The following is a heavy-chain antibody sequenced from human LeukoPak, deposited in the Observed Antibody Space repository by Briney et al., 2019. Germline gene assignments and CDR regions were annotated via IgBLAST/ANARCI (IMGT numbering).Heavy chain of an antibody. J-gene: IGHJ4*02. CDR3: ASQTSTVTTPYDY. Sequence: PGWSLTVSCVASGFTFSSYGMHWVRQAPGKGLEGVAVICYVGSNKYYVGSVKGGFTIYRDNSMNKLYVQMNSLRAKDTDVCDFASQTSTVTTPYDYWGQGTLVTASS. V-gene: IGHV3-30*03. CDR1: GFTFSSYG. CDR2: ICYVGSNK. D-gene: IGHD4-4*01.